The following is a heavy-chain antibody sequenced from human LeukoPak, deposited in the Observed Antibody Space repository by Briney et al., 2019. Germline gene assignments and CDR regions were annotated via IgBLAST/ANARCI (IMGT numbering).Heavy chain of an antibody. CDR1: GGSISSYY. Sequence: SETLSLTCTVSGGSISSYYWSWIRQPPGKGLEWIGYIYYSGSTNYNPSLKSRVTISVDTSKNQFSLKLSSVTAADTAVYYCARQGGGFWYFDLWGSGTLVTVSS. CDR2: IYYSGST. CDR3: ARQGGGFWYFDL. D-gene: IGHD6-25*01. J-gene: IGHJ2*01. V-gene: IGHV4-59*08.